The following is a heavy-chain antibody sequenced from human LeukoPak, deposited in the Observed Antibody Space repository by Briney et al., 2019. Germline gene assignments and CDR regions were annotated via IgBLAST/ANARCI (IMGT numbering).Heavy chain of an antibody. CDR1: GYTFTSYA. J-gene: IGHJ4*02. CDR2: INAGNGNT. V-gene: IGHV1-3*03. Sequence: ASVKVSCKASGYTFTSYAMHWVRQAPGQRLEWMGWINAGNGNTKYSQEFQGRVTITRDTSASTAYMELSSLRSEDMAVYYCAREIGPAAVFDYWGQGTLVTVSS. D-gene: IGHD6-13*01. CDR3: AREIGPAAVFDY.